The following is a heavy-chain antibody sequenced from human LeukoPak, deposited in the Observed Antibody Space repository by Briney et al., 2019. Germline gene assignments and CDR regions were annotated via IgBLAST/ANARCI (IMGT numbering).Heavy chain of an antibody. V-gene: IGHV3-23*01. CDR3: ANDRQWLVSYYFDY. J-gene: IGHJ4*02. D-gene: IGHD6-19*01. CDR1: GFTVSSNY. CDR2: ISATGYNT. Sequence: GGSLRLSCAASGFTVSSNYMSWVRQAPGKGLEWVSGISATGYNTFYADSVKGRFTISRDSSKNTLYLQMNGLRAEDTAVYYCANDRQWLVSYYFDYWGQGTLVTVSS.